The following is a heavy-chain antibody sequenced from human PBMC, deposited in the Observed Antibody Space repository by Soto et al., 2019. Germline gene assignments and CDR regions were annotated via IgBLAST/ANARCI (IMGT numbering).Heavy chain of an antibody. CDR3: ARDMGVFWSGYPEGGFDY. Sequence: QPGGSLRLSCAASGFTFTNYWMSWVRQAPGKGLEWVANIKQDGSEKYYADSAKGRFIISRDNAKTSLYLQMNSLRAEDTAVYYCARDMGVFWSGYPEGGFDYWGQGTPVTVSS. D-gene: IGHD3-3*01. CDR2: IKQDGSEK. J-gene: IGHJ4*02. CDR1: GFTFTNYW. V-gene: IGHV3-7*01.